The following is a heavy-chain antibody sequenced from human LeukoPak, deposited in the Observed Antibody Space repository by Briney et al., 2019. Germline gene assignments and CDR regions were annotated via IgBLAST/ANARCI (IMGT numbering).Heavy chain of an antibody. Sequence: QPGGSLRLSCAASGFTFSNYAMSWVRQAPGKGLEWVSSMSGSGVYTYYADSVRGRFTNSRDNSESKLYLQANSLRAEDTAVYYCGKGLNRDYSGIGDHWGQGTLVTVSS. V-gene: IGHV3-23*01. CDR1: GFTFSNYA. CDR3: GKGLNRDYSGIGDH. J-gene: IGHJ4*02. CDR2: MSGSGVYT. D-gene: IGHD5-12*01.